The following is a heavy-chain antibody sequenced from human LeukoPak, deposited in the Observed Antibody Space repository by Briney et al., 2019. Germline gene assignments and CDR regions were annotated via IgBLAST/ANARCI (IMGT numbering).Heavy chain of an antibody. CDR2: INWNGGST. Sequence: GGSLRLSCAASGFTVSSNYMSWVRQAPGKGLEWVSGINWNGGSTGYADSVKGRFTISRDNAKNSLYLQMNSLRAEDTALYYCARVSYTIFGVVTNYFDYWGQGTLVTVSS. J-gene: IGHJ4*02. CDR1: GFTVSSNY. CDR3: ARVSYTIFGVVTNYFDY. V-gene: IGHV3-20*04. D-gene: IGHD3-3*01.